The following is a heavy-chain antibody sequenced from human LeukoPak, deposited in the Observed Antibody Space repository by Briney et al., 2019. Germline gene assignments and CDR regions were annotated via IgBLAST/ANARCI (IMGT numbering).Heavy chain of an antibody. Sequence: SETLSLTCTVSGGSISSGDYYWSWIRQPPGKGLEWIGYIYYSGSTYYNPSLKSRVTISVDTSKNQFSLKLSSVTAADTAVCYCARGYQLLHNGMDVWGKGTTVTVSS. CDR3: ARGYQLLHNGMDV. J-gene: IGHJ6*04. V-gene: IGHV4-30-4*01. CDR1: GGSISSGDYY. D-gene: IGHD2-2*01. CDR2: IYYSGST.